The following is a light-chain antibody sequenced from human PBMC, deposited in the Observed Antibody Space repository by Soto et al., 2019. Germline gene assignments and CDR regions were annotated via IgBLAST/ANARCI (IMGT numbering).Light chain of an antibody. V-gene: IGLV2-14*01. CDR2: EVT. CDR1: SSDVGAYIY. J-gene: IGLJ1*01. Sequence: QSALTRPASVSGSPGQSITISCTGTSSDVGAYIYVSWYQHHPGKAPEVMIYEVTNRPSGVSDRFSGSKSGNTASLTISGLQAEDEADYYCCSYTSSRTYVFGTGTKVTVL. CDR3: CSYTSSRTYV.